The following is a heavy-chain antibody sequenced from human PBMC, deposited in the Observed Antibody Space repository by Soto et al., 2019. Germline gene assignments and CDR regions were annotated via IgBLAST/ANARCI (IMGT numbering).Heavy chain of an antibody. V-gene: IGHV4-34*01. CDR1: GGSFSGYY. Sequence: SETLSLTCAVYGGSFSGYYWSWIRQPPGKGLEWIGEINHSGSTNYNPSLKSRVTISVDTSKNQFSLKLSSVTAADTAVYYCGRDLVGYCSGGSCYGFDYWGQGTLVTVSS. J-gene: IGHJ4*02. CDR3: GRDLVGYCSGGSCYGFDY. D-gene: IGHD2-15*01. CDR2: INHSGST.